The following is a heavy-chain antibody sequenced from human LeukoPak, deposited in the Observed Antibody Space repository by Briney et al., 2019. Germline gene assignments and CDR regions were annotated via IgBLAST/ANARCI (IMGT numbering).Heavy chain of an antibody. J-gene: IGHJ3*02. Sequence: SETLSLTCTVSGGSISSYYWSWIRQPAGKGLEWIGRIYTSGSTNYNPSLKSRVTMSVDTSKNQFSLKLSSVTAADTAVYYCASADYDYVWGTKNGAFDIWGQGTMLTVSS. D-gene: IGHD3-16*01. V-gene: IGHV4-4*07. CDR3: ASADYDYVWGTKNGAFDI. CDR1: GGSISSYY. CDR2: IYTSGST.